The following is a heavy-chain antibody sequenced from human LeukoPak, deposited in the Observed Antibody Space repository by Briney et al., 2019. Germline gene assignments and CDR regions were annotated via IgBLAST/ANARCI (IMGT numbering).Heavy chain of an antibody. D-gene: IGHD3-22*01. CDR1: GFTFGDYA. V-gene: IGHV3-49*04. CDR3: ATYSSLNTREFQY. Sequence: GSLRLSCTASGFTFGDYAMSWVRQAPGKGLECVGFIRSKAYGGTTEYAASVKGRFTISRDDSKSIAYLQMNSLRAEDTAVYYCATYSSLNTREFQYWGQGTLVTVSP. J-gene: IGHJ1*01. CDR2: IRSKAYGGTT.